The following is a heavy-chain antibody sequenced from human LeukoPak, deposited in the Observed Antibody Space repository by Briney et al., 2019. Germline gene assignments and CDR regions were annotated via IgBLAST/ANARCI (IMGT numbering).Heavy chain of an antibody. Sequence: SETLSLTCAVYGGSFSGYYWSWIRQPPGKGLEWIGEINHSGSTNYNPSLKSRVTISVDTSKNQFSLKLSSVTAAGTAVYYCARVATIPYYYYGMDVWGQGTTVTVSS. CDR2: INHSGST. CDR3: ARVATIPYYYYGMDV. V-gene: IGHV4-34*01. CDR1: GGSFSGYY. J-gene: IGHJ6*02. D-gene: IGHD5-12*01.